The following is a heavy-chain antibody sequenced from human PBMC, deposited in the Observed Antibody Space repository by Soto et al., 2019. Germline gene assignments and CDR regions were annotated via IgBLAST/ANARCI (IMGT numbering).Heavy chain of an antibody. V-gene: IGHV3-15*07. CDR1: GLPISNAW. J-gene: IGHJ6*02. CDR3: TTGSVEGV. Sequence: GGSLRLSCAASGLPISNAWMNWVRQAPGKGLEWVGRIKTKSEGGPTDYAAAVKGRFTVSRDDSKNTLYLQMNSLKTEDTAVYYCTTGSVEGVWGQGTTVTVS. CDR2: IKTKSEGGPT.